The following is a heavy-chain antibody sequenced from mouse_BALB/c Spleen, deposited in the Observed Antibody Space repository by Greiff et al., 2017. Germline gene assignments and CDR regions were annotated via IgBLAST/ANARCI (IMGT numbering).Heavy chain of an antibody. Sequence: EVQLVESGGGLVKPGGSLKLSCAASGFTFSSYAMSWVRQSPEKRLEWVAEISSGGSYTYYPDTVTGRFTISRDNAKNTLYLEMSSLRSEDTAMYYCARHYDDAMDYWGQGTSVTVSS. CDR3: ARHYDDAMDY. V-gene: IGHV5-9-4*01. J-gene: IGHJ4*01. CDR2: ISSGGSYT. CDR1: GFTFSSYA. D-gene: IGHD2-4*01.